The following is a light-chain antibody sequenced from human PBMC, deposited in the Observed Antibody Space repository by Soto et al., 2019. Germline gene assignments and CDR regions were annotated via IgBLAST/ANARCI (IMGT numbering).Light chain of an antibody. J-gene: IGLJ1*01. V-gene: IGLV2-23*01. CDR1: SSDVGSYNL. CDR3: CSYAGSSLYV. CDR2: EGS. Sequence: SVRPQPASVSGSPGQSITLSCPGTSSDVGSYNLVSWYQQHPGKAPKLMIYEGSKRPSGVSNRFSGSKSGNTASLTISGLQAEDEADYYCCSYAGSSLYVFGTGTKVTVL.